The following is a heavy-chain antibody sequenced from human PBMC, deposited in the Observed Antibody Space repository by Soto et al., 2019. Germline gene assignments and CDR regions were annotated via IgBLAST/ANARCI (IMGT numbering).Heavy chain of an antibody. CDR2: ISGSGGST. D-gene: IGHD6-19*01. V-gene: IGHV3-23*01. J-gene: IGHJ4*02. CDR3: AKDYSSGWYSRFDY. Sequence: VGSLRLSCAASGFTFSSYAMSWVRQAPGKGLEWVSAISGSGGSTYYADSVKGRFTISRDNSKNTLYLQMNSLRAEDTAVYYSAKDYSSGWYSRFDYWGQGTLVTVSS. CDR1: GFTFSSYA.